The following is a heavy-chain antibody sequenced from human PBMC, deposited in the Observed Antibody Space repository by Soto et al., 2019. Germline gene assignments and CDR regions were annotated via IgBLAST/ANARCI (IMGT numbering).Heavy chain of an antibody. CDR2: IYYSGST. J-gene: IGHJ4*02. Sequence: SETLSLTCSVSGGSTSSYYWSWIRQPPGKGLEWIGYIYYSGSTDYSPSLKSRVTMSIDTSQNQVSLKLTSVTTADTAVYYCEATPRYWGQGTLVTV. D-gene: IGHD2-15*01. V-gene: IGHV4-59*01. CDR1: GGSTSSYY. CDR3: EATPRY.